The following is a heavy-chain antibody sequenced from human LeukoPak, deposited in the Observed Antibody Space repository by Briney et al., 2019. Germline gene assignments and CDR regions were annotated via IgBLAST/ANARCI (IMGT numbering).Heavy chain of an antibody. CDR1: GFTFSSYN. V-gene: IGHV3-21*01. Sequence: GGSLRLSCAASGFTFSSYNMNWVRQAPGKGLEWASSITSSSSYIFYADSVKGRFTISRDNAKNSLYLQLNDLRAEDTAVYYCARYSGTYRDYWGQGTLVTVSS. J-gene: IGHJ4*02. CDR2: ITSSSSYI. D-gene: IGHD1-26*01. CDR3: ARYSGTYRDY.